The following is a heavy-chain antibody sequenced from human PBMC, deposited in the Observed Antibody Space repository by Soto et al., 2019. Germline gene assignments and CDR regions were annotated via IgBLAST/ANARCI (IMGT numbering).Heavy chain of an antibody. CDR3: ARGGTAEADF. D-gene: IGHD2-21*02. CDR1: GYTFPGSG. V-gene: IGHV1-18*01. J-gene: IGHJ4*02. CDR2: ASPLSATT. Sequence: QAQLVQSGAEVKEPGASVQVSCKASGYTFPGSGITWVRQAPGQGLEWMGWASPLSATTNYAPKFQGRVTMTTDTSTNMAYMELRSLRSDDTAVYYCARGGTAEADFWGQGTLVTVSS.